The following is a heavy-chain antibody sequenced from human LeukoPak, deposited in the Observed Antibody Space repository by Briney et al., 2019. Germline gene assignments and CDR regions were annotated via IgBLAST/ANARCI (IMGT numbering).Heavy chain of an antibody. D-gene: IGHD5-12*01. V-gene: IGHV3-30-3*01. CDR1: GFSLSSYA. J-gene: IGHJ6*02. CDR2: ISYDGSNK. CDR3: AKGEGDSGYDSIYYYYGMDV. Sequence: GGSLRLSCEASGFSLSSYAFHWVRQAPGKGLEWVAVISYDGSNKYYADSVKGRFTISRDNSKNTLYLQMNSLRAEDTAVYYCAKGEGDSGYDSIYYYYGMDVWGQGTTVTVSS.